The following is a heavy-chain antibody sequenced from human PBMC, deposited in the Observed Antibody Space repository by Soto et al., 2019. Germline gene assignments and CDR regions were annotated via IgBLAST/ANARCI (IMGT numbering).Heavy chain of an antibody. CDR2: ISSSGSTI. J-gene: IGHJ6*02. D-gene: IGHD3-3*01. V-gene: IGHV3-11*04. Sequence: GGSLRLSCAASGFTFSDYYMSWIRQAPGKGLEWVSYISSSGSTIYYADSVKGRFTISRDNAKNSLYLQMNSLRAEDTAVYYCAKDLYSITIFGVVPRRGYYYYYGMDVWGQGTTVTVSS. CDR3: AKDLYSITIFGVVPRRGYYYYYGMDV. CDR1: GFTFSDYY.